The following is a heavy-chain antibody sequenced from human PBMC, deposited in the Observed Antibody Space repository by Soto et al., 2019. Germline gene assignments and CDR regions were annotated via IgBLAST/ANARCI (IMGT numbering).Heavy chain of an antibody. Sequence: SLTLTCAVSGGSISSGGYYWSWIREHPGKGLEWIGYIYYSGSTYYNPSLKSRVTISVDTSKNQFSLKLSSVTAADTAVYYCARDGAYDYLWGSYRIDAFDIWGQGTMVTV. J-gene: IGHJ3*02. CDR3: ARDGAYDYLWGSYRIDAFDI. V-gene: IGHV4-31*02. CDR1: GGSISSGGYY. D-gene: IGHD3-16*02. CDR2: IYYSGST.